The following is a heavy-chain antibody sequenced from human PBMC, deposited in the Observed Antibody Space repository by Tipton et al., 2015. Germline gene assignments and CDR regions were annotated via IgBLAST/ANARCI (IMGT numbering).Heavy chain of an antibody. D-gene: IGHD5-12*01. CDR2: IKPDGSES. V-gene: IGHV3-7*01. J-gene: IGHJ4*02. CDR3: ARSGGYGWDY. Sequence: SLRLSCAASGFTFDDYAMHWVRQAPGKGLEWVANIKPDGSESYYVDSVKGRFTFSRDNAKNSLHLQMNSLRAEDTAVYYCARSGGYGWDYWGQGTLVTVSS. CDR1: GFTFDDYA.